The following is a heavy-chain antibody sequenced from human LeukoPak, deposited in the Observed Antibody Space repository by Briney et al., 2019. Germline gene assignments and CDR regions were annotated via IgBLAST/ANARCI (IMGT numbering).Heavy chain of an antibody. V-gene: IGHV3-7*01. D-gene: IGHD3-9*01. Sequence: PGGSLRLSCAASGLTFSSYWMSWVRQAPGKGLEWVANIKKDGSEKYYVDSVKGRFTISRDNAKNSLYLQMNSLRAEDTAVYYCARADILTGYSPGDYYGMDVWGQGTTVTVSS. CDR1: GLTFSSYW. J-gene: IGHJ6*02. CDR2: IKKDGSEK. CDR3: ARADILTGYSPGDYYGMDV.